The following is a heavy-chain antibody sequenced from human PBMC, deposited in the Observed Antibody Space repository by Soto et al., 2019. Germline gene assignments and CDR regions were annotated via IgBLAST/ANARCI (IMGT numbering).Heavy chain of an antibody. Sequence: GGSLRLSCAASGFTFSSYSMNWVRQAPGKGLEWVSSISSSSNYIYYADSVKGRFTISRDNAKNSLYLQMNSLRAEDTAVYHCARDSAVAFLTYGMDGWGQRTTVTVSS. CDR1: GFTFSSYS. CDR3: ARDSAVAFLTYGMDG. V-gene: IGHV3-21*01. D-gene: IGHD3-10*01. J-gene: IGHJ6*02. CDR2: ISSSSNYI.